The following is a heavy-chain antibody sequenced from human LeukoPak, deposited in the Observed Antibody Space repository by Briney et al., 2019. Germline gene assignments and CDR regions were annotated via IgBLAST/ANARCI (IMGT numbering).Heavy chain of an antibody. D-gene: IGHD1-26*01. CDR1: GGSISNYY. CDR2: MYHTGHT. V-gene: IGHV4-59*08. J-gene: IGHJ6*02. Sequence: SETLSLTCNVSGGSISNYYWSWIRQPPVKGLEWIGYMYHTGHTMYNSSLKSRVTMSLDTSKNQFSLKLSSVTAADTAVYYCARRVSGSLAVWGQGTTVTVSS. CDR3: ARRVSGSLAV.